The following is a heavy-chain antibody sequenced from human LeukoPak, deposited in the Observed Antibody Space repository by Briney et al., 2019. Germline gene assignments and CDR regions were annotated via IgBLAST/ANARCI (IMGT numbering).Heavy chain of an antibody. CDR3: ARGSRSYGDYEKAMNDNTYYFDY. CDR2: IIPIFGTA. Sequence: SVKVSCKASGGTFSSYAISWVRQAPGQGLEWMGGIIPIFGTANYAQKFQGRVTITVDKSTSTAYMELSSLRSEDTAVYYCARGSRSYGDYEKAMNDNTYYFDYWGQGTLVTVSS. J-gene: IGHJ4*02. V-gene: IGHV1-69*06. CDR1: GGTFSSYA. D-gene: IGHD4-17*01.